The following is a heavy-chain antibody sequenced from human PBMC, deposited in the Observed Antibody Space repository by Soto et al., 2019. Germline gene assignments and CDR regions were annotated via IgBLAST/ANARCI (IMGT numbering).Heavy chain of an antibody. V-gene: IGHV3-66*01. D-gene: IGHD3-10*01. CDR3: ARNLIYTSSGNYPYYCDF. CDR2: IYSGGST. CDR1: GFTVSSNY. Sequence: PGGSLRLSCAASGFTVSSNYMSWVRQAPGKGLEWVSVIYSGGSTYYADSVKGRFTISRDNSKNTLYLQMNSLRAEDTAVYYCARNLIYTSSGNYPYYCDFWGHGALVTVSS. J-gene: IGHJ4*01.